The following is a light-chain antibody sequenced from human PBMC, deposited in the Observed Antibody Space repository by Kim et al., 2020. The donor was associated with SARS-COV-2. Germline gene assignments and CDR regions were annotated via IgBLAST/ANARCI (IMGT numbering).Light chain of an antibody. Sequence: DVQMTQSPSTLSASVGDRVTITCRASQSISHWLAWYQQKPGKAPKLLIYKVSNLESGVPSRFSGSGSGTEFTLTISSLQPDDFATYYCQQYGWTFGQGTKVDIK. CDR3: QQYGWT. J-gene: IGKJ1*01. CDR2: KVS. V-gene: IGKV1-5*03. CDR1: QSISHW.